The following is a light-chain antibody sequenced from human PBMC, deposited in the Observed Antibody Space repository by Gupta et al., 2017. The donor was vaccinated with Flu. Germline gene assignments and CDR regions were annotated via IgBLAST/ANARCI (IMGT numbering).Light chain of an antibody. V-gene: IGKV4-1*01. CDR1: QSVLYSSNNKNY. CDR2: WAS. Sequence: NCKSSQSVLYSSNNKNYLAWYQQKPGQPPKLLIYWASTRESGVPDRFSGSGSGTDFTLTITSLQAEDVAVYYCQQYYSTPITFGQGTRLEIK. CDR3: QQYYSTPIT. J-gene: IGKJ5*01.